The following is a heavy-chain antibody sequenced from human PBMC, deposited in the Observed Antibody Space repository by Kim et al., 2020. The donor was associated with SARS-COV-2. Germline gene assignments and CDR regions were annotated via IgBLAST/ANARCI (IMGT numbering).Heavy chain of an antibody. J-gene: IGHJ5*02. Sequence: NPSLESRVAMSVDTAKNQFSLRLTSVSAADTAVYYCAREGDWNYANWFDPWGQGALVTVSS. D-gene: IGHD1-7*01. V-gene: IGHV4-4*07. CDR3: AREGDWNYANWFDP.